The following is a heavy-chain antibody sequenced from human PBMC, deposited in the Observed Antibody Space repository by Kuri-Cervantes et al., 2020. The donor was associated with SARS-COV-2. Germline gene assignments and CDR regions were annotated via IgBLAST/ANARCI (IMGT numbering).Heavy chain of an antibody. V-gene: IGHV3-48*01. J-gene: IGHJ3*02. CDR2: ISSSSSTT. CDR3: ARDNYYGSGSYYSRGAFDI. Sequence: GESLKISCAASGFTFSSYSMNWVRQAPGKGLEWVSYISSSSSTTYYADSVKGRFTISRDNAKNSLYLQMNSLRAEDTAVYYCARDNYYGSGSYYSRGAFDIWGQGTMVTVSS. D-gene: IGHD3-10*01. CDR1: GFTFSSYS.